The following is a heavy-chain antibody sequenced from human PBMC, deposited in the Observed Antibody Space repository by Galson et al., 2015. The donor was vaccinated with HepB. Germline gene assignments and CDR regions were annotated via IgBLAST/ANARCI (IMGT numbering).Heavy chain of an antibody. D-gene: IGHD3-10*01. V-gene: IGHV6-1*01. CDR1: GDSVSSNSAA. Sequence: CAISGDSVSSNSAAWNWIRQSPLRGLEWLGRTYYRSKWYNDYAVSVKSRITINPDTSKNQFSLQLNSVTPDDTAVYYCEREWFGEFSWLRSWGQGTLVTVSS. J-gene: IGHJ5*02. CDR3: EREWFGEFSWLRS. CDR2: TYYRSKWYN.